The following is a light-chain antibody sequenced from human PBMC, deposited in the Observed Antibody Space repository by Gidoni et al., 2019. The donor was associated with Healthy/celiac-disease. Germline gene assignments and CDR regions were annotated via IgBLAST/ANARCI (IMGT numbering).Light chain of an antibody. V-gene: IGKV1-39*01. CDR3: QQSYSTPRT. CDR2: AAS. Sequence: SPSSLSASVGDRVTITCRASQSISSYLNWYQQKQGKAPKLLIYAASSLQSGVPSRFSGSGSGTDFTLTISSLQPEDFATYYCQQSYSTPRTFGQGTKLEIK. J-gene: IGKJ2*02. CDR1: QSISSY.